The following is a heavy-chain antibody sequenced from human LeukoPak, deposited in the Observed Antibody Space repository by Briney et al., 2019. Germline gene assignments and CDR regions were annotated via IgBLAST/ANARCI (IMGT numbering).Heavy chain of an antibody. CDR2: INHSGST. CDR1: GGSFSGYY. J-gene: IGHJ4*02. V-gene: IGHV4-34*01. Sequence: SETLSLTCAVYGGSFSGYYWSWIRQPPGKGLEWIGEINHSGSTNYNPSLKSRVTISVDTSKNQSSLKLSSVTAADTAVYYCARGMVRGVFLDYWRQGTLVTVSS. CDR3: ARGMVRGVFLDY. D-gene: IGHD3-10*01.